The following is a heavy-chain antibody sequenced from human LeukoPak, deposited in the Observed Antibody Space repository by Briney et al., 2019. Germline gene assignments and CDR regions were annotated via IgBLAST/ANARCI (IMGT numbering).Heavy chain of an antibody. D-gene: IGHD6-19*01. CDR1: GGSISSYY. J-gene: IGHJ4*02. CDR2: IYYSGNT. CDR3: ARPNANGGWFPFDY. V-gene: IGHV4-59*08. Sequence: PSGTLSLTCTVSGGSISSYYWSWVRQPPGKGLEWIGYIYYSGNTNYNPSLKSRVTISVDTSKNQFSLKLSSVTAADTAVYYCARPNANGGWFPFDYWGQGTLVTVSS.